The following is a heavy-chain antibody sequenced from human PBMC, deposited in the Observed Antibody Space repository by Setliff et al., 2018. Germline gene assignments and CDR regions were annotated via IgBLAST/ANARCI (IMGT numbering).Heavy chain of an antibody. CDR2: ISGSASST. Sequence: GSLRLSCAASGFTFSNYAMGWVRQAPGEGLEWVSSISGSASSTYYADSVKGRFTISRDNSKNTLFLQMLSLRVEDTAVYYCARNWVTAQHYYYGMDVWGQGTTVTVSS. D-gene: IGHD2-21*02. V-gene: IGHV3-23*01. CDR3: ARNWVTAQHYYYGMDV. CDR1: GFTFSNYA. J-gene: IGHJ6*02.